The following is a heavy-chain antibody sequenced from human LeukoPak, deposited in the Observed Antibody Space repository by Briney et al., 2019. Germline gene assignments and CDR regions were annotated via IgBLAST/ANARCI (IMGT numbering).Heavy chain of an antibody. CDR3: ARGDTAMAHDY. V-gene: IGHV4-39*01. D-gene: IGHD5-18*01. J-gene: IGHJ4*02. Sequence: PSETLSLTCTVSGGSISSSSYYWGWIRQPPGKGLEWIGSIYYSGSTYYNPSLKSRVTISVDTSKNQFSLKLSSVTAADTAVYYCARGDTAMAHDYWGQGTLVTVSS. CDR1: GGSISSSSYY. CDR2: IYYSGST.